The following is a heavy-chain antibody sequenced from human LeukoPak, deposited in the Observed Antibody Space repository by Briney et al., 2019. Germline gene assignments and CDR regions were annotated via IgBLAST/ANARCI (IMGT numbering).Heavy chain of an antibody. CDR3: ATGGWYYYYGMDV. CDR1: GFSFSSYV. J-gene: IGHJ6*02. V-gene: IGHV3-23*01. Sequence: GGSLRLSCAASGFSFSSYVMSWVRQAPGKGLEWVSAISGSGGSTYFADSVKGRFTISRDNSKNTLYLQMNSLRAEDTAVYYCATGGWYYYYGMDVWGQGTTVTVSS. CDR2: ISGSGGST. D-gene: IGHD6-19*01.